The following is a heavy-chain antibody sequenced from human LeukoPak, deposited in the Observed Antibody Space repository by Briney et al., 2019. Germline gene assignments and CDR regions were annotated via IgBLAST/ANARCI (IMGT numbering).Heavy chain of an antibody. J-gene: IGHJ4*02. CDR1: GFTFSSYA. CDR2: ISGSGGST. CDR3: AKLSRGYSSSWYSNFDY. D-gene: IGHD6-13*01. V-gene: IGHV3-23*01. Sequence: GGSLRLSCAASGFTFSSYAMSWVRQAPGKGLEWVSAISGSGGSTYYADSVKGRFTISRDNSKNTPYLQMNSLRAEDTAVYYCAKLSRGYSSSWYSNFDYWGQGTLVTVSS.